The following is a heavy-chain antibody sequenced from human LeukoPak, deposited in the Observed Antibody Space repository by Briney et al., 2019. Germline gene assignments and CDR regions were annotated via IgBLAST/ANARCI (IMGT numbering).Heavy chain of an antibody. CDR1: GFIFTSYW. Sequence: GVLRLSCAASGFIFTSYWMSWVRQAPGKGLEWVANIKQDGSEKYYVDSVKGRFTISRDNAKNSLYLQMNSLRAEDTAVYYCARDRKAPPGYYGMDVWGQGTTVTVSS. V-gene: IGHV3-7*01. J-gene: IGHJ6*02. CDR2: IKQDGSEK. D-gene: IGHD3-10*01. CDR3: ARDRKAPPGYYGMDV.